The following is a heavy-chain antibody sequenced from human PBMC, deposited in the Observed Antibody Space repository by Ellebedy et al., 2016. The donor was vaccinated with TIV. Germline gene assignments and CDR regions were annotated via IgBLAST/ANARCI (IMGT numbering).Heavy chain of an antibody. J-gene: IGHJ6*02. CDR2: ISSSGSTI. Sequence: GGSLRLSCAASGFTFSDYYMSWIRQAPGKGLEWVSYISSSGSTIYYADSAKGRFTISRDNAKNSLYLQMNSLRAEDTAVFYGARAVWSAPQEGYHYYGMDVWGQGTTVTVSS. CDR3: ARAVWSAPQEGYHYYGMDV. D-gene: IGHD3-3*01. V-gene: IGHV3-11*01. CDR1: GFTFSDYY.